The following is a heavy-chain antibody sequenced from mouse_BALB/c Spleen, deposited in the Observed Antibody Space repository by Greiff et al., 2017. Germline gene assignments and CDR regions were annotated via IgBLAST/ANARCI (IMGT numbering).Heavy chain of an antibody. D-gene: IGHD3-2*01. V-gene: IGHV5-17*02. CDR3: ARDSSGYVDY. CDR2: ISSGSSTI. CDR1: GFTFSSFG. Sequence: EVKLEESGGGLVQPGGSRKLSCAASGFTFSSFGMHWVRQAPEKGLEWVAYISSGSSTIYYADAVKGRFTISRDNPKNTLFLQMTSLRSEDTAMYYCARDSSGYVDYWGQGTTLTVSS. J-gene: IGHJ2*01.